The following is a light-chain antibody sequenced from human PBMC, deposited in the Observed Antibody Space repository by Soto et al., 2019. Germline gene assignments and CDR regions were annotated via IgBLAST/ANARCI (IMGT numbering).Light chain of an antibody. CDR3: QQYNSYST. CDR2: KAS. J-gene: IGKJ5*01. Sequence: DIHMTQSPSTLSASLGDRVTITCRASQSISSWLAWYQQKPGKAPKLLIYKASSLESGVPSRFSGSGSGTEFTLTISSLQPDDFATYYCQQYNSYSTFGQGTRLEI. V-gene: IGKV1-5*03. CDR1: QSISSW.